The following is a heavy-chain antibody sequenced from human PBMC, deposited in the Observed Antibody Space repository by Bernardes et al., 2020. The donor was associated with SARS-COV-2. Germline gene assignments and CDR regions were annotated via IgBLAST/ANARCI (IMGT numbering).Heavy chain of an antibody. CDR2: INHSGIT. D-gene: IGHD4-17*01. CDR1: GGPFSGYY. J-gene: IGHJ6*02. Sequence: SETLSPTCAVYGGPFSGYYWSWIRQPPGKGLEWIGEINHSGITNYNPSPKSRVTISVDTSKNQFSLKLSSVTAADTAVYYCAGDYGDVSYFYGLDVWGQGTTVTVSS. CDR3: AGDYGDVSYFYGLDV. V-gene: IGHV4-34*01.